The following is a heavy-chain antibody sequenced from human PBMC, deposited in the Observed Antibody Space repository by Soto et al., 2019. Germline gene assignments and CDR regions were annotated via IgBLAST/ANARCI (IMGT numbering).Heavy chain of an antibody. D-gene: IGHD3-16*01. CDR3: ARGPLAVGGLY. CDR1: GGSISSGGYY. V-gene: IGHV4-31*03. Sequence: KTSETLSLTCTVSGGSISSGGYYWSWIRQHPGKGLEWIGYIYYSGSTYYNPSLKSRVTISVDTSKNQFSLKLSSVTAADTAVYYCARGPLAVGGLYWGQGTLVTVSS. J-gene: IGHJ4*02. CDR2: IYYSGST.